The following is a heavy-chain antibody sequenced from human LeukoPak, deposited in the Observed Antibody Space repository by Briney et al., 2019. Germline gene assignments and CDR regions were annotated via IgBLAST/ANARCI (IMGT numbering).Heavy chain of an antibody. V-gene: IGHV1-2*02. CDR3: AREMRPATTTLVAY. Sequence: ASAQVSCKASGYIFTGYWIHWVRQAPGQGLEWMGFINANSGNTNYAQKFQGRVTMTRDTSITTAYMELSSLTADDTAVYYCAREMRPATTTLVAYWGQGTQVTVSS. D-gene: IGHD1-1*01. CDR2: INANSGNT. J-gene: IGHJ4*02. CDR1: GYIFTGYW.